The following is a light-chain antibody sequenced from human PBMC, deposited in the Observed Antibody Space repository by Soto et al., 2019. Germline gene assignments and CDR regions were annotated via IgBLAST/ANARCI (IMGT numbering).Light chain of an antibody. CDR2: SDD. CDR3: AAWDDNLNGPL. V-gene: IGLV1-44*01. Sequence: QSALTQPPSLSGTPGQRVTISCSGSNSNIGRYSVNWYQHFPGTAPKILIYSDDERPSGVPDRFSGYKSGTSASLAISGLQYEDEAEYYCAAWDDNLNGPLFGGGTKLTVL. CDR1: NSNIGRYS. J-gene: IGLJ3*02.